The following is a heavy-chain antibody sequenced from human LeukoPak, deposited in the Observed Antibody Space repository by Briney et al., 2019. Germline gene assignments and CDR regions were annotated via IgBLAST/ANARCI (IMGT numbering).Heavy chain of an antibody. CDR1: GGSISSYY. CDR3: ARTTEGYCSSASCFGFSYSYYMDV. V-gene: IGHV4-59*01. D-gene: IGHD2-2*01. J-gene: IGHJ6*03. Sequence: SETLSLTCTVSGGSISSYYWSWIRQPPGKGLEWIGYIYYSGSTNYNPSLKSPVTISVDTSKNQFSLKLSSVIAADTAVYYCARTTEGYCSSASCFGFSYSYYMDVWGKGTTVTISS. CDR2: IYYSGST.